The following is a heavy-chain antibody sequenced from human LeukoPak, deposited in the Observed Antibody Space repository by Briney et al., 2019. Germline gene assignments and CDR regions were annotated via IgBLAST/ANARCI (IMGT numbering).Heavy chain of an antibody. J-gene: IGHJ4*02. CDR3: ARDHTFTVPTGY. CDR2: ISAYNGNT. D-gene: IGHD4-17*01. V-gene: IGHV1-18*01. CDR1: GYTFTSYG. Sequence: ASVKVSCRASGYTFTSYGISWVRQAPGQGLEWMGWISAYNGNTNYAQKFQGRVTMTTDTSMTTAYMELRSLRSDDTAVYYCARDHTFTVPTGYWGQGTLVTVSS.